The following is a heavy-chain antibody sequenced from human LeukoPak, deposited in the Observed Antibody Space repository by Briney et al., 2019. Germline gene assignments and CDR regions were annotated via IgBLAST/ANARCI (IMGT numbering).Heavy chain of an antibody. CDR1: GGSISSGGYY. D-gene: IGHD1-26*01. V-gene: IGHV4-31*03. CDR2: IYYSGST. Sequence: SETLSLTCTVSGGSISSGGYYWSWIRQHPGKGLEWIGYIYYSGSTYYNPSLKSRVTISVDTSKNQFSLKLSSVTAADTAVYYCARGPYSGSYQSIWGQGTLVTVSS. J-gene: IGHJ4*02. CDR3: ARGPYSGSYQSI.